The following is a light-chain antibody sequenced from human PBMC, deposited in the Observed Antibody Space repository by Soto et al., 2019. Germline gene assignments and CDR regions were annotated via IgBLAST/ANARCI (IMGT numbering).Light chain of an antibody. CDR2: KAS. Sequence: DIQMTQSPSTLSASIGDRVTITCRTSQSVDSWLAWYQQKPGKAPKLLIYKASSLQTGVPSRFSGSGSGTEFTLTIRSLQPDDFAPYYCQHYNDYSRMFGQGTKVEIK. CDR3: QHYNDYSRM. J-gene: IGKJ1*01. CDR1: QSVDSW. V-gene: IGKV1-5*03.